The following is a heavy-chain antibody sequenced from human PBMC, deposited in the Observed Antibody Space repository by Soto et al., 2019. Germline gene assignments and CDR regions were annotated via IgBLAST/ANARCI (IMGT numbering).Heavy chain of an antibody. CDR3: ARDVVGSEYLDS. Sequence: GASVKVSCKASGYTFTDYYMHWVRQAPGQGLEWMGWINPKTGGTNYVQKFQGRVTMTRDTSITTAYMELSRLRSDDTAVSYCARDVVGSEYLDSWGQGTRVNVS. V-gene: IGHV1-2*02. J-gene: IGHJ4*02. CDR2: INPKTGGT. CDR1: GYTFTDYY. D-gene: IGHD1-26*01.